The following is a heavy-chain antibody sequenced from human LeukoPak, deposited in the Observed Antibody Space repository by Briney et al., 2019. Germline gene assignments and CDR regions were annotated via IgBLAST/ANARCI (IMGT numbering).Heavy chain of an antibody. D-gene: IGHD6-6*01. CDR3: ARDPESSSFDL. Sequence: GGSLRLSCAASGFTFSTYCMSWVRQAPGKGLEFVANIDHGGSMRNYADSLKGRFTISRDNSKNTLYLEMNSLRAEDTAVYYCARDPESSSFDLGGRGALVTVS. CDR2: IDHGGSMR. J-gene: IGHJ4*02. CDR1: GFTFSTYC. V-gene: IGHV3-7*01.